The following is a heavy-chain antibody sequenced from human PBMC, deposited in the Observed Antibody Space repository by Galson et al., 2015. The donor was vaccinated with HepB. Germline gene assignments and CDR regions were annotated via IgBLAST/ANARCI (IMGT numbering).Heavy chain of an antibody. J-gene: IGHJ3*02. Sequence: SVKVSCKASGGTFSSYAISWVRQAPGQGLEWMGGIIPILGIANYAQKFQGRVTITADKSTSTAYMELSSLRSEDTAVYYCARDPDTVSAHDAFDIWGQGTMVTVSS. V-gene: IGHV1-69*10. CDR1: GGTFSSYA. CDR2: IIPILGIA. D-gene: IGHD4-17*01. CDR3: ARDPDTVSAHDAFDI.